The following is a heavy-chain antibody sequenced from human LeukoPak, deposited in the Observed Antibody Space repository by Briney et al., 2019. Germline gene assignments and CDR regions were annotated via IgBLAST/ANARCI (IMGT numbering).Heavy chain of an antibody. CDR3: ARASGSSAVPFDY. CDR2: IAPSSGTT. V-gene: IGHV1-46*01. J-gene: IGHJ4*02. CDR1: RYTFTSNY. Sequence: ASVKVSFKSSRYTFTSNYMHWVRQAPGQGLEGMGVIAPSSGTTSYAQKFQGRVTMTRDTSTSTLYMELSSLTSEDTAVYYCARASGSSAVPFDYWGQGTLVTVSS. D-gene: IGHD3-10*01.